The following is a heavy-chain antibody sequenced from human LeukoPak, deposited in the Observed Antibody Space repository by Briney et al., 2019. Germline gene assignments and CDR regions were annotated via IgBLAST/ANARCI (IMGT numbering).Heavy chain of an antibody. D-gene: IGHD3-10*01. J-gene: IGHJ4*02. CDR1: GYTFTGYY. Sequence: ASVKVSCKASGYTFTGYYMHWVRQAPGQGLEWMGWINPNSGGTNYAQKFQGRVTMTRDTSISTAYMELGRLRSDDTAVYHCALGDTGILPFDYWGQGTLVTVSS. CDR2: INPNSGGT. V-gene: IGHV1-2*02. CDR3: ALGDTGILPFDY.